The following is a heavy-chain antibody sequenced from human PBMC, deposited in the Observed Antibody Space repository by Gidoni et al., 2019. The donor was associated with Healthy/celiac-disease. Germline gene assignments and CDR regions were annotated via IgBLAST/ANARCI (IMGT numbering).Heavy chain of an antibody. D-gene: IGHD3-16*02. Sequence: QVQLVQSGAEVKKPGASVKVSCKASGYTFTSYGISWVRQAPGQGLEWMGWISAYNGNTNYAQKRQGRVTMTTDTSTSTAYMELRSRRSDDTAVYYCARVFTITFGGVIVMGYYYYYMDVWGKGTTVTVSS. CDR3: ARVFTITFGGVIVMGYYYYYMDV. V-gene: IGHV1-18*04. CDR2: ISAYNGNT. J-gene: IGHJ6*03. CDR1: GYTFTSYG.